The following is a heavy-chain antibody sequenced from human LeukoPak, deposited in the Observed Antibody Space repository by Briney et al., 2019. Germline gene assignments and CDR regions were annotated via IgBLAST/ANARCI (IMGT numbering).Heavy chain of an antibody. CDR3: ATQSQNAPMD. D-gene: IGHD2-2*01. CDR2: ISASGGST. V-gene: IGHV3-23*01. CDR1: GFTFSTYA. J-gene: IGHJ4*02. Sequence: GGSLRLSCAASGFTFSTYAMNWVRQAPGKGLEWVAPISASGGSTFYADSVKGRFTSSRDNSKNSLYLQRNSLRAEDTAVYYCATQSQNAPMDWGQGTLVTVSS.